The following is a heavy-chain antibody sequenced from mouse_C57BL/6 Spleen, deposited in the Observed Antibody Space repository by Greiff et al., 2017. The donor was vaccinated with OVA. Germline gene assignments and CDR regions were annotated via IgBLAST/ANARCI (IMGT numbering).Heavy chain of an antibody. Sequence: QVQLQQSGPELVKPGASVKLSCKASGYTFPSYDINWVKQRPGQGLEWIGWIYPRDGSTKYNEKFKGKATLTVDTSSSTAYMELHSLTSEDSAVYFCARGDYGSSYSAMDYWGQGTSVTVSS. CDR2: IYPRDGST. CDR1: GYTFPSYD. CDR3: ARGDYGSSYSAMDY. J-gene: IGHJ4*01. V-gene: IGHV1-85*01. D-gene: IGHD1-1*01.